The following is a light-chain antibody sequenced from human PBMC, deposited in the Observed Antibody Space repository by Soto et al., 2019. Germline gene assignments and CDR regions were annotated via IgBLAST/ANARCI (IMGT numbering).Light chain of an antibody. CDR2: AAS. J-gene: IGKJ1*01. Sequence: DIQMTQSPSSLSASLGDRVTITRRASQSISSYLNWYQHKPGKAPKLLIYAASSLQSGVPSRFSGSGSGTDFTLTISSLQPEDFATYYCQQSYSTPWTFGQGTKVDIK. CDR1: QSISSY. CDR3: QQSYSTPWT. V-gene: IGKV1-39*01.